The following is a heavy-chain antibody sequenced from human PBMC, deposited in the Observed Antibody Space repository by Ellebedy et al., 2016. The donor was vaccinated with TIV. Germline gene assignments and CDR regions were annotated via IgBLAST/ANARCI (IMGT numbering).Heavy chain of an antibody. Sequence: SETLSLTCTVSGGFISSYYWSWIRQPPGKGLEWIGYIYYSGSPNYNPSLKSRVTMSVDTSKNQFSLKLSSVTAEDTAVYCCARVSSGYYRPNYYYGMDVWGQGTTVTVSS. CDR3: ARVSSGYYRPNYYYGMDV. J-gene: IGHJ6*02. CDR2: IYYSGSP. CDR1: GGFISSYY. V-gene: IGHV4-59*12. D-gene: IGHD3-22*01.